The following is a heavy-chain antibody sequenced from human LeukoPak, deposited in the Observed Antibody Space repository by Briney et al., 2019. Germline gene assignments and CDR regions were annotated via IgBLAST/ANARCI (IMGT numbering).Heavy chain of an antibody. CDR2: IYYSGST. CDR3: ARASGQKTFDI. Sequence: SETLSLTCTVSGGSISSYYWSWIRQPPGKGLEWIGYIYYSGSTNYNPSLKSRVAISVDTSKNQFSLKLSSVTAADTAVYYCARASGQKTFDIRGQGTMVTVSS. CDR1: GGSISSYY. V-gene: IGHV4-59*01. J-gene: IGHJ3*02.